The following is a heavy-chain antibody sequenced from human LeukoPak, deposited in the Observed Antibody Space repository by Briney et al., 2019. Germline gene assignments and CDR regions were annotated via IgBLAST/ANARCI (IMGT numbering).Heavy chain of an antibody. CDR1: GFTFSTYA. J-gene: IGHJ6*02. V-gene: IGHV3-23*01. Sequence: PGGSLRLSCAASGFTFSTYAMSWVRQAPGKGREWVSAISGSGGSTYYADSVKGRFTISRDNSKNTLYLQMNSLRAEDTAVYYYAKPFNWNFYYGMDVWGQGTTVTVSS. CDR2: ISGSGGST. CDR3: AKPFNWNFYYGMDV. D-gene: IGHD1-20*01.